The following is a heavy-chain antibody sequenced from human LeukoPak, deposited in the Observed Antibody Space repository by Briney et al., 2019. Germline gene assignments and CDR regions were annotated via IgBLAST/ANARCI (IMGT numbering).Heavy chain of an antibody. CDR1: GYTFTSYY. V-gene: IGHV1-46*01. CDR2: INPSGGST. J-gene: IGHJ4*02. D-gene: IGHD3-16*01. Sequence: ASVNVSCKASGYTFTSYYMRWVRQAPGQGLEWMGIINPSGGSTSYAQKFQGRVTMTRDTSTSTVYMELSSLRSEDTAVYYCAKDSPHDYVWANYKLGWFFDYWGQGTLVTVSS. CDR3: AKDSPHDYVWANYKLGWFFDY.